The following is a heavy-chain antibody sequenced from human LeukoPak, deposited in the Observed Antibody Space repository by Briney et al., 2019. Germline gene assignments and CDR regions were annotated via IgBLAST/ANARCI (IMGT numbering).Heavy chain of an antibody. CDR1: GFTFTDYA. CDR2: ISRSSDTI. J-gene: IGHJ4*02. CDR3: AGEGAP. Sequence: GGSLRLSCAVSGFTFTDYAMNWFRQAPGKGLEWLSYISRSSDTIYYADSVKGRFTISRDNAKSSLFLQMNTLRAEDTAVYYCAGEGAPWGQGTLVTVSS. V-gene: IGHV3-48*01. D-gene: IGHD1-26*01.